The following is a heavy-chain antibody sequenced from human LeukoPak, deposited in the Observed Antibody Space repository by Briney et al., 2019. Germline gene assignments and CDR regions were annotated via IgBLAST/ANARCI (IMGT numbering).Heavy chain of an antibody. CDR1: GDSVSSNSAT. D-gene: IGHD6-19*01. J-gene: IGHJ3*02. CDR2: TYYRSKWYN. CDR3: ARDPAYTTGWTKNAFDI. V-gene: IGHV6-1*01. Sequence: QTLSLTCVISGDSVSSNSATWNWIRQSPSRGLEWLGTTYYRSKWYNDFVVSMKSRVTINPDTSKNQFSLQLNSVTPEDTAVYYCARDPAYTTGWTKNAFDIWGQGTMVTVSS.